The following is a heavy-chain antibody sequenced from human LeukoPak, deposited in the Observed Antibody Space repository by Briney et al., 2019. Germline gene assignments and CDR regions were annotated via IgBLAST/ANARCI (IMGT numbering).Heavy chain of an antibody. Sequence: ASVKVSCTASGYTFTGYYMHWVRQAPGQGLEWMGRINPNSGGTNYAQKFQGWVTMTRDTSISTAYMELSRLRSDDTAVYYCARGDIVATISYYYYYYGMDVWGQGTTVTVSS. CDR1: GYTFTGYY. D-gene: IGHD5-12*01. CDR3: ARGDIVATISYYYYYYGMDV. V-gene: IGHV1-2*04. CDR2: INPNSGGT. J-gene: IGHJ6*02.